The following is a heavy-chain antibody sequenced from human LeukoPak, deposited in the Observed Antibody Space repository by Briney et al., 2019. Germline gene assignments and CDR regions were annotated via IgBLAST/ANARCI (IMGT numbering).Heavy chain of an antibody. CDR1: GFTFDDYA. CDR3: AKDIGGGGSSGYWLDAFDI. D-gene: IGHD3-22*01. CDR2: ISWNSGSI. J-gene: IGHJ3*02. V-gene: IGHV3-9*01. Sequence: SLRLSCAASGFTFDDYAMHWVRQAPGKGLEWVSGISWNSGSIGYADSVKGRFTISRDNAKNSLYLQMNSLRAEDTALYYCAKDIGGGGSSGYWLDAFDIWGQGTMVTVSS.